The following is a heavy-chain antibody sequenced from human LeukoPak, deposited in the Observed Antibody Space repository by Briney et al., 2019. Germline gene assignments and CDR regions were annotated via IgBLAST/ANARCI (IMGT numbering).Heavy chain of an antibody. D-gene: IGHD2-21*02. CDR2: ISGSGGST. CDR1: GFTFSSYA. Sequence: GGSLRLSCAASGFTFSSYAMSWVRQAPGKGLEWVSAISGSGGSTYYAASVKGRFTISRDNSKNTLYLQMNSLRSEDTAVYYCAKLGGDRDYFDYWGQGTLVTVSS. CDR3: AKLGGDRDYFDY. J-gene: IGHJ4*02. V-gene: IGHV3-23*01.